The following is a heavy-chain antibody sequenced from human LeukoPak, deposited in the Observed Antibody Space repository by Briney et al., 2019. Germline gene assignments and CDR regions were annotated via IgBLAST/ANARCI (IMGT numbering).Heavy chain of an antibody. D-gene: IGHD3-16*02. Sequence: GGSLRLSCAASGFTFSSYAMSWVRQAPGKGLEWVSAISGSGGSTYSADSVKGRFTISRDNSKNTLYLQMNSLRAEDTAVYYCAKAGNSALRLGELSLHGSWVSYWYFDLWGRGTLVTVSS. J-gene: IGHJ2*01. CDR1: GFTFSSYA. V-gene: IGHV3-23*01. CDR2: ISGSGGST. CDR3: AKAGNSALRLGELSLHGSWVSYWYFDL.